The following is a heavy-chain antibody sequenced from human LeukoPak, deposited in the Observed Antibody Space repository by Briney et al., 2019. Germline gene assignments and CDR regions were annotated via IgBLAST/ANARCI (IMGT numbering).Heavy chain of an antibody. CDR3: ARGIAAAPFDY. CDR2: IIPIFGTA. J-gene: IGHJ4*02. CDR1: GGTFSSYA. Sequence: ASVKVSCKASGGTFSSYAISWVRQAPGQGLDWMGGIIPIFGTANYAQKFQGRVTITADESTSTAYMELSSLRSEDTAVYYCARGIAAAPFDYWGQGTLVTVSS. D-gene: IGHD6-13*01. V-gene: IGHV1-69*13.